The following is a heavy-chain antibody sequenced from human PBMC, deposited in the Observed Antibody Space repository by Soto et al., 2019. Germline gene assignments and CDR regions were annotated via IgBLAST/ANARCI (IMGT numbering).Heavy chain of an antibody. J-gene: IGHJ4*02. D-gene: IGHD1-26*01. CDR1: GGTSISSSYY. CDR3: ARLRRSGSYLDL. Sequence: LETHPLTSTVSGGTSISSSYYWGWIRQPPGKGLEWIGAIYFSGSTIYNPSLRSRVTVSVDTPNNHFSLKLYSVTSADTAVYYCARLRRSGSYLDLWGQGTLVTVSS. V-gene: IGHV4-39*01. CDR2: IYFSGST.